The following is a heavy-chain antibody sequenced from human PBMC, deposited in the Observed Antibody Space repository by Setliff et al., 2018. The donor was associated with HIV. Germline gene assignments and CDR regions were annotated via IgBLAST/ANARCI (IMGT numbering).Heavy chain of an antibody. Sequence: SVKVSCKASGGTFSSYAISWVRQAPGQGLEWIGGIIPIFGTANYAQKFQGRVTITTDESTGTTYMDLSSLKSEDTAIYYCARTSGDAYNYEGAFDVWGQGTLVTVS. CDR3: ARTSGDAYNYEGAFDV. CDR2: IIPIFGTA. J-gene: IGHJ3*01. V-gene: IGHV1-69*05. CDR1: GGTFSSYA. D-gene: IGHD5-12*01.